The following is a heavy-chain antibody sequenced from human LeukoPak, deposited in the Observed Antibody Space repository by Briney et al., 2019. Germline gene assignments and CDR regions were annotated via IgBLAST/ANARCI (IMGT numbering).Heavy chain of an antibody. Sequence: GRSLRPSCAASGFTFINYGMHWVRQAPGKGLEWVAVISYDGTNKYYADSVKGRFTISRDNSKNTLYLQMNSLRAEDTAVYYCASRSLWYGEDYWGQGTLVTVSS. CDR1: GFTFINYG. CDR3: ASRSLWYGEDY. CDR2: ISYDGTNK. J-gene: IGHJ4*02. D-gene: IGHD3-10*01. V-gene: IGHV3-30*03.